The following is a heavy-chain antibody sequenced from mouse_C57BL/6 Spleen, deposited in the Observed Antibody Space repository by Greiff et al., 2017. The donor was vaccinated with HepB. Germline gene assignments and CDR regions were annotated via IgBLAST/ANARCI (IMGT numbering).Heavy chain of an antibody. V-gene: IGHV5-6*01. D-gene: IGHD2-4*01. J-gene: IGHJ4*01. CDR3: AGQGSLYDYDVGYYAMDY. CDR2: ISSGGSYT. Sequence: EVQRVESGGDLVKPGGSLKLSCAASGFTFSSYGMSWVRQTPDKRLEWVATISSGGSYTYYPDSVKGRFTISRDNAKNTLYLQMSSLKSEDTAMYYCAGQGSLYDYDVGYYAMDYWGQGTSVTVSS. CDR1: GFTFSSYG.